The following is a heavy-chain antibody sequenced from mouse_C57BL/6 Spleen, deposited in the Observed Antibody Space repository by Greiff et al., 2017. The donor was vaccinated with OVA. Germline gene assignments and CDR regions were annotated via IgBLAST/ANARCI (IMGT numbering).Heavy chain of an antibody. CDR2: INPNNGGT. Sequence: EVKLMESGPELVKPGASVKMSCKASGYTFTDYNMHWVKQSHGKSLEWIGYINPNNGGTSYNQKFKGKATLTVNKSSSTAYMELRSLTSEDSAVYYCAKEGIYYSNYVAWFAYWGQGTLVTVSA. CDR3: AKEGIYYSNYVAWFAY. J-gene: IGHJ3*01. CDR1: GYTFTDYN. V-gene: IGHV1-22*01. D-gene: IGHD2-5*01.